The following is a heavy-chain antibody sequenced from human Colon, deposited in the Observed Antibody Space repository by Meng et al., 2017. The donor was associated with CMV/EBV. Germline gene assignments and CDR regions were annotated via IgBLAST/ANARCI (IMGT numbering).Heavy chain of an antibody. CDR2: ITWNSADI. CDR3: ARIHYDSWSGYYRDY. CDR1: GFTFDDYA. J-gene: IGHJ4*02. V-gene: IGHV3-9*01. Sequence: GGSLRLSCAASGFTFDDYAMHWVRQAPGKGLEWVSGITWNSADIASADSVKGRFTASRDNARNSLYLQMNSLRAEDTAVYYCARIHYDSWSGYYRDYWGQGALVTVSS. D-gene: IGHD3-3*01.